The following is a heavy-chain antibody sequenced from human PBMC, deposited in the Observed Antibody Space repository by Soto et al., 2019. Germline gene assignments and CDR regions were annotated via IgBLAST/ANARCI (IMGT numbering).Heavy chain of an antibody. CDR2: ISSSSSTI. J-gene: IGHJ6*02. V-gene: IGHV3-48*02. CDR3: ARDLYPLSYYGMDV. CDR1: GFTFSSYS. Sequence: GGSLRLSCAASGFTFSSYSMNWVRQAPGKGLEWVSYISSSSSTIYYADSVKGRFTISRDNAKNSLYLQMNSLRDEDTAVYYCARDLYPLSYYGMDVWGQGTTVTVSS. D-gene: IGHD2-8*01.